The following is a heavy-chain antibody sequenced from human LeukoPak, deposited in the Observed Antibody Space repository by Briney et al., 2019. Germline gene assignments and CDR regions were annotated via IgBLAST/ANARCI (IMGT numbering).Heavy chain of an antibody. Sequence: GGSLRLSCAASGFTFSSYEMNWVRQAPGKGLEWVSYISSSGSTIYYADSVKGRFTISRDNAKNSLYLPMNSLRAEDTAVYYCAIRGARGYYDSSGPPGYWGQGTLVTVSS. CDR3: AIRGARGYYDSSGPPGY. V-gene: IGHV3-48*03. CDR2: ISSSGSTI. D-gene: IGHD3-22*01. CDR1: GFTFSSYE. J-gene: IGHJ4*02.